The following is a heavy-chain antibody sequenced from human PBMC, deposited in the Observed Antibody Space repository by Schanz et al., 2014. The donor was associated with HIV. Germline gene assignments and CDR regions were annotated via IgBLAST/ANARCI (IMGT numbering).Heavy chain of an antibody. V-gene: IGHV3-23*04. CDR3: ARRGNQSPTKGGCFDH. D-gene: IGHD1-26*01. CDR2: ISASGSTT. CDR1: GFTFRTYA. J-gene: IGHJ4*02. Sequence: QLVESGGGLVQPRGSLRLSCTASGFTFRTYAMGWARQTPGKGLEWVSLISASGSTTYYADSVKGRFTISRDSSKNTLYLQMSSLRADDTAVYFCARRGNQSPTKGGCFDHWGQGTLVTVSS.